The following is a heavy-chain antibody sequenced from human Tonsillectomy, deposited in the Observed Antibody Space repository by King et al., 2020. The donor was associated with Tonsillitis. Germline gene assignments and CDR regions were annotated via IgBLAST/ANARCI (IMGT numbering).Heavy chain of an antibody. J-gene: IGHJ4*02. Sequence: QLVQSGAEVKKPGASVKVSCKASGYTFTSYDINWVRQATGQGLEWMGWMNPNRGNTGYAQKFQGRDTMTRNTSLSTAYMELSSLRSEDTAVYYCVSSPRHDDAAMAYPKRCFVYWCQRTLLIVSS. D-gene: IGHD5-18*01. CDR1: GYTFTSYD. CDR3: VSSPRHDDAAMAYPKRCFVY. V-gene: IGHV1-8*01. CDR2: MNPNRGNT.